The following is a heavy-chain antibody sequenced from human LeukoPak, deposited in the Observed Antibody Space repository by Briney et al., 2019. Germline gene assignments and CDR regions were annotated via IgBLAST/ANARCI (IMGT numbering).Heavy chain of an antibody. V-gene: IGHV3-48*01. CDR1: GLTFTMFS. D-gene: IGHD1-26*01. Sequence: PGGSLRLSCAASGLTFTMFSMNWLRQAPGKGLEWIAFIRGRSDTTYYADSVQGRFTISRDNAEDSVYLQMNSLRVEDTAVYYCARDFSGSPLYRGQGTLVTVSS. CDR2: IRGRSDTT. CDR3: ARDFSGSPLY. J-gene: IGHJ4*02.